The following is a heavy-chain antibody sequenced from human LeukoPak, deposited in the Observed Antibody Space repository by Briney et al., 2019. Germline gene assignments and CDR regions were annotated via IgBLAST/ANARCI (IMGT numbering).Heavy chain of an antibody. CDR1: GYTFSSYD. V-gene: IGHV1-8*01. D-gene: IGHD5-18*01. CDR3: TRMRGYTYGYWYLDL. J-gene: IGHJ2*01. CDR2: MNPSSGNT. Sequence: ASVKVSCKAAGYTFSSYDINWVRQAPGQGLEYMGWMNPSSGNTGYTQKFQGRITMARDTSIGTAYMGLSSLKSEDTALYYCTRMRGYTYGYWYLDLWGRGTLVTVSS.